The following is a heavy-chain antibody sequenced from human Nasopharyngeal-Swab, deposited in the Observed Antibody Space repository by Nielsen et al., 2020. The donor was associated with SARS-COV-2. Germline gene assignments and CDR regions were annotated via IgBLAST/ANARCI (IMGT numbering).Heavy chain of an antibody. CDR3: ARLNEKRTYGLIDS. J-gene: IGHJ4*02. CDR1: GLTSTRYA. Sequence: GESLKISCAPSGLTSTRYAMSWVRQAPGKGLEWVSTISGSHAGVSTFYADSVKGRFTISRDNSNTLFLQMSSLRPEDTALYYCARLNEKRTYGLIDSWGQGTLVTVSS. CDR2: ISGSHAGVST. V-gene: IGHV3-23*01. D-gene: IGHD3-10*01.